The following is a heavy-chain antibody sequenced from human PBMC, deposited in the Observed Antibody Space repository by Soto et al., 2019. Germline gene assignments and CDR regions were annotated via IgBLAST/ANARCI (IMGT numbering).Heavy chain of an antibody. J-gene: IGHJ5*02. Sequence: SETLSLTCAVSGVSISSGDYFWSWIRQPPGKGLEWIGYITRTGSTYSNPSLKSRVTVSVDRSKNQFSLELSSVTAADTAVYYCARAISGVVVAAAVPKWFDPWGQGTMVTVSS. CDR2: ITRTGST. D-gene: IGHD2-15*01. CDR3: ARAISGVVVAAAVPKWFDP. CDR1: GVSISSGDYF. V-gene: IGHV4-30-2*01.